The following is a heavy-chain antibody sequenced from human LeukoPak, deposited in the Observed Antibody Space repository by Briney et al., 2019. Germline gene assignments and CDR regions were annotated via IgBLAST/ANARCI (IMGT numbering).Heavy chain of an antibody. J-gene: IGHJ4*02. Sequence: ASVKVSCKASGYTFTGYYIQWVRQAPGQGLEWMGWINPHSGGTNYAQEFQGRVTMTRDTSISTAYMELSSLRSEDTAVYYCASFYCGGDCYQIFDYWGQGTLVTVSS. CDR3: ASFYCGGDCYQIFDY. CDR2: INPHSGGT. D-gene: IGHD2-21*02. V-gene: IGHV1-2*02. CDR1: GYTFTGYY.